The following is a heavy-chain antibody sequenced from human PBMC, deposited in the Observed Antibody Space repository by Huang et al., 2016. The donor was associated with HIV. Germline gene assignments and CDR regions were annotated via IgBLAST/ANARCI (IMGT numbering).Heavy chain of an antibody. CDR2: IYYSGST. V-gene: IGHV4-59*13. CDR3: ARLDGYNYPFDY. Sequence: QVQLQESGPGLVKPSETLSLTCTVSGGSISSSYWSWIRQPPGKGLEWLGYIYYSGSTNDNPSRKSRVTISIDTSKSQFSLKLRSLTAADTAVYYCARLDGYNYPFDYWGQGTLVTVSS. D-gene: IGHD5-12*01. CDR1: GGSISSSY. J-gene: IGHJ4*02.